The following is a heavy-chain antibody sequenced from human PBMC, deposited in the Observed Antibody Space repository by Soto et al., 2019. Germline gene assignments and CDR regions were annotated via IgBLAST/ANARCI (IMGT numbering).Heavy chain of an antibody. V-gene: IGHV4-31*03. CDR2: IYFSGST. J-gene: IGHJ6*02. Sequence: QVQLQESGPGLVKPSQTLALTCTVSGGSISGGTYYWSWIRQPPGQGLEWIGYIYFSGSTYYNPSLKSRVIISVDTSMNQFSLRLSSVTAADTAVYYCARGDWPTQMDVWGQGTTVTVSS. D-gene: IGHD2-21*01. CDR3: ARGDWPTQMDV. CDR1: GGSISGGTYY.